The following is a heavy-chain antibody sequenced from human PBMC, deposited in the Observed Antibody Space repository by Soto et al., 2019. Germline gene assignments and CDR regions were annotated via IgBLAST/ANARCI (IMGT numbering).Heavy chain of an antibody. D-gene: IGHD3-22*01. CDR3: ARDSYYDSSGYYSKDY. V-gene: IGHV1-18*01. CDR1: GYTFTSYG. CDR2: ISAYNGNT. J-gene: IGHJ4*02. Sequence: ASVKVSCKASGYTFTSYGISLVRQAPGQGLEWMGWISAYNGNTNYAQKLQGRVTMTTDTSTSTAYMELRSLRSDDTAVYYCARDSYYDSSGYYSKDYWGQGTLVTVSS.